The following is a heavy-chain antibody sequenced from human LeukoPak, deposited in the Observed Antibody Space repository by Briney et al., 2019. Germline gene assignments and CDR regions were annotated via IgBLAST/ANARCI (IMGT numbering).Heavy chain of an antibody. D-gene: IGHD3-9*01. CDR1: GFTFSTYA. CDR2: ISGSGDNT. J-gene: IGHJ3*02. V-gene: IGHV3-23*01. Sequence: GGSLRLSCAASGFTFSTYAMSWVRQAPGKGLEWVSAISGSGDNTYYADSVKGRFTISRDNSKNTLYLQMNSLRAEDTAVYYCSTRIYDILTGPPDAFDIWGQGTMVTVSS. CDR3: STRIYDILTGPPDAFDI.